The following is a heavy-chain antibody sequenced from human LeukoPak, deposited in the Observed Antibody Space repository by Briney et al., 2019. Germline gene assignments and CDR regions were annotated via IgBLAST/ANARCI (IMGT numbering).Heavy chain of an antibody. D-gene: IGHD2-2*01. CDR1: GGSFSGYY. Sequence: SETLSLTCAVYGGSFSGYYWSWIRQPPGKGLEWIGEINHSGSTNYSPSLKSRVTISVDTSKNQFSLKLSSVTAADTAVYYCARASKWVPAAHNWFDPWGQGILVTVSS. CDR3: ARASKWVPAAHNWFDP. V-gene: IGHV4-34*01. J-gene: IGHJ5*02. CDR2: INHSGST.